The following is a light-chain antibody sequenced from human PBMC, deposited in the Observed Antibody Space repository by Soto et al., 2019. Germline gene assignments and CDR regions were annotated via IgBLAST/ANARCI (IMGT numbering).Light chain of an antibody. CDR3: QQYKSRRT. J-gene: IGKJ1*01. V-gene: IGKV1-5*01. CDR1: QDINDW. Sequence: DIQMTQSPSTLSASVGDRVTITCRASQDINDWLAWYQQKPGNAPKFLIYDASTLQSGVPSRFSGSGSGTEFTLTIPSLQPDDFATYYCQQYKSRRTFGQGTKVDIK. CDR2: DAS.